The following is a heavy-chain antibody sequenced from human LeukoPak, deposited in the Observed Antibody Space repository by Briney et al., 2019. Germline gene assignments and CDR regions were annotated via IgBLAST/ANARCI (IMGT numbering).Heavy chain of an antibody. V-gene: IGHV1-46*01. J-gene: IGHJ4*02. CDR1: GYTFTSYY. CDR2: INPSGGST. CDR3: ARGGGDSYGSLDY. D-gene: IGHD5-18*01. Sequence: ASVKVSCKASGYTFTSYYMHWVRQAPGQGLEWMGIINPSGGSTSYAQKFQGRVTITRDTSASTAYMELSSLRSEDMAVYYCARGGGDSYGSLDYWGQGTLVTVSS.